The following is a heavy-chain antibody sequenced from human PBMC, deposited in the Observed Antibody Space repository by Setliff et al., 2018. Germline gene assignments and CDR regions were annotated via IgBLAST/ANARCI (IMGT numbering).Heavy chain of an antibody. D-gene: IGHD6-6*01. V-gene: IGHV1-18*01. J-gene: IGHJ6*03. CDR3: XXRVYSSSSGYYHYYMDV. CDR2: ISTYNGDT. Sequence: GASVKVSCKASGYTFTSYGISWVRQAPGQGLEWMGWISTYNGDTDYAQKLQDRLTMNTXXXTSTXXXXXXXXXXXXXXXXXXXXRVYSSSSGYYHYYMDVWGKGTTVTVSS. CDR1: GYTFTSYG.